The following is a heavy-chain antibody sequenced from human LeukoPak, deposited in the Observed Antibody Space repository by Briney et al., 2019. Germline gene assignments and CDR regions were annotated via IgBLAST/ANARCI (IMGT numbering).Heavy chain of an antibody. J-gene: IGHJ4*02. CDR2: ISSSSSYI. D-gene: IGHD3-10*01. Sequence: GGSLRLSCAASGFTFSSYSMNWVRHAPGKGVEWVSSISSSSSYIYYPDSVKGRFTISRDNAKNSLYLQMNSLRAEDTAVYYCARGRITMVRGANFDYWGQGTLVTVSS. CDR1: GFTFSSYS. CDR3: ARGRITMVRGANFDY. V-gene: IGHV3-21*01.